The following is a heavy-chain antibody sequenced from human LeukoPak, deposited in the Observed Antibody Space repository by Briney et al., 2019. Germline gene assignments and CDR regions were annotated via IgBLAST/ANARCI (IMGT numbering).Heavy chain of an antibody. J-gene: IGHJ4*02. CDR2: IDTGGGT. CDR1: GFTFSSYD. Sequence: GGSLRLSCAASGFTFSSYDMHWVRQPTGKGLEWVSGIDTGGGTYYPGSVKGRFTISRENDKNSLYLQMTNLRAGDTAMYYCARGMGSGNSAVFDSWGQGTRVSVSS. CDR3: ARGMGSGNSAVFDS. V-gene: IGHV3-13*04. D-gene: IGHD3-10*01.